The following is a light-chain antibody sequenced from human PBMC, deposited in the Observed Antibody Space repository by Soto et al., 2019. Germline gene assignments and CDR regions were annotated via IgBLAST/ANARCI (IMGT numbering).Light chain of an antibody. V-gene: IGKV1-39*01. CDR1: QTISTY. CDR3: QQGYSIHALT. CDR2: DVS. Sequence: DIPMTQSPSSLSASVGDRITISCRASQTISTYLHWYQHKPGRAPRLLISDVSTLQSGVPGRFRGSGSETEFTLTITNVQPEDFATYYCQQGYSIHALTFGGGTKVELK. J-gene: IGKJ4*01.